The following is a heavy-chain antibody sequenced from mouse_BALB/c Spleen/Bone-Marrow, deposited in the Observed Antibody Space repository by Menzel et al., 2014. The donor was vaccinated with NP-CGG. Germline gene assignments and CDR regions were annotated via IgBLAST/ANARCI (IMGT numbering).Heavy chain of an antibody. V-gene: IGHV14-3*02. J-gene: IGHJ3*01. CDR2: IDPANGNT. Sequence: EVQLQQSGAELVKPGASVKLSCTASGFTIKDTYMHWVKQRPEQGLEWIGRIDPANGNTKYDPKFQGKATVTADTSSNTAYLQFSSLTSEDTAVYYCAMITTGAWFAYWGQGTLVTVSA. CDR3: AMITTGAWFAY. CDR1: GFTIKDTY. D-gene: IGHD2-4*01.